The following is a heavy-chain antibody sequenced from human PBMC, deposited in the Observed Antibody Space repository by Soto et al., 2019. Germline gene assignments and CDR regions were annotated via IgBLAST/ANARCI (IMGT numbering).Heavy chain of an antibody. V-gene: IGHV5-10-1*01. Sequence: PGESLKISCKGSGYSFTIYCISWVLQRPWKGLEWMGRIDPSDSYTNYSPSLQGHVTISADKSISTAYLQWSSLKASDTAMYYCARLSGVVILHGGMDVWGQGTTVTVSS. CDR1: GYSFTIYC. CDR3: ARLSGVVILHGGMDV. CDR2: IDPSDSYT. J-gene: IGHJ6*02. D-gene: IGHD3-3*01.